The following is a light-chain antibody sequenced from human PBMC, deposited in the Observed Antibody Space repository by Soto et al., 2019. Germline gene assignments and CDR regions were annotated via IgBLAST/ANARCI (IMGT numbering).Light chain of an antibody. J-gene: IGKJ4*01. V-gene: IGKV3-20*01. CDR1: QSVGRNY. CDR3: QQYAAAPLT. CDR2: DAS. Sequence: EIVLTQSPGTLSLFPGERATLSCRASQSVGRNYLAWFQQKPGQAPRLLIYDASRRATGIPDRFSGSGSGTDFTLSISRLEPEDFVVFYCQQYAAAPLTFGGGTKVEIK.